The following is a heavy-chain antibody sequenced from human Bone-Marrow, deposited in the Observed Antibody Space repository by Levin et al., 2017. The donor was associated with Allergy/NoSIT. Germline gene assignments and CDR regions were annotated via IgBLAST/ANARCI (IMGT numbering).Heavy chain of an antibody. J-gene: IGHJ4*02. Sequence: PGGSLRLSCAASGLIFSNYAMNWVRQAPGKGLEWVSQISGSGSNTHYADSVRGRFTFSRDNSNNTVYLQMNSLRADDTAVYYCVGYDTSGYHSPFDYWGQGTLVTVSS. V-gene: IGHV3-23*01. CDR3: VGYDTSGYHSPFDY. CDR2: ISGSGSNT. CDR1: GLIFSNYA. D-gene: IGHD3-22*01.